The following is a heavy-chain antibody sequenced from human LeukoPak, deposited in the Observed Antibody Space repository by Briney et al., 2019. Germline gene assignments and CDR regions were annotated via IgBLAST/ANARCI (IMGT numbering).Heavy chain of an antibody. CDR1: GFTFSSYR. D-gene: IGHD5-12*01. J-gene: IGHJ4*02. V-gene: IGHV3-21*01. CDR2: ISSSSSSYI. Sequence: GGPLRLSCAASGFTFSSYRMNWVRQAPGKGLEWVSSISSSSSSYIYYADSVRGRFTISRDNANNSLYLQMNSLRAEDTAVYYCARDREYSGYDIDHWGQGTLVTVSS. CDR3: ARDREYSGYDIDH.